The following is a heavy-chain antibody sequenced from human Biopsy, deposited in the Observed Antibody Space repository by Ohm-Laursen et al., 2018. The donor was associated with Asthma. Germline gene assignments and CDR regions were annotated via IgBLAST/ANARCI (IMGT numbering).Heavy chain of an antibody. J-gene: IGHJ6*02. CDR2: ISVYNANT. V-gene: IGHV1-18*01. CDR1: VYTPNRVG. D-gene: IGHD3-10*01. Sequence: SPKASCTTSVYTPNRVGITSVRQAPGQGLEWMGGISVYNANTNAAQKLQDRVTMITDTSTSTAYMELRSLRSDDTAVYFCARAVDYSHYYGIDVWGQGTTVTVS. CDR3: ARAVDYSHYYGIDV.